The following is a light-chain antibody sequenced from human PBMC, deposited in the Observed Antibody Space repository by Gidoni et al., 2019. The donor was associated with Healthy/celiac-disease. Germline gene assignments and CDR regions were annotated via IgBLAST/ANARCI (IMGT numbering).Light chain of an antibody. CDR2: AAS. V-gene: IGKV1-9*01. J-gene: IGKJ1*01. CDR1: QGISSY. CDR3: QQLNSYSWT. Sequence: DIQLTPSPSFLSASVGESVTITCRASQGISSYLAWYQQKPGKAPKLLLYAASTLQSGVPSRFSGSGSGTEFTLTISSLQPEDFATYYCQQLNSYSWTFGQGTKVEIK.